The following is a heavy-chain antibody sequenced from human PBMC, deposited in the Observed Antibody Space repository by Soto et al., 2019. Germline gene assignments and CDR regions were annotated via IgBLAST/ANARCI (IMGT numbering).Heavy chain of an antibody. V-gene: IGHV3-9*01. Sequence: EVQLVESGGGLVQPGRSLRLSCAASGFTFDDYAMHWVRQAPGKGLEWVSGISWNSGSIGYADSVKGRFTISRDNAKNALYLQMNSLIAEDTALYYCAKDYPLYGSGGSCYSLGLDYWGQGTLVTVSS. CDR1: GFTFDDYA. CDR2: ISWNSGSI. CDR3: AKDYPLYGSGGSCYSLGLDY. J-gene: IGHJ4*02. D-gene: IGHD2-15*01.